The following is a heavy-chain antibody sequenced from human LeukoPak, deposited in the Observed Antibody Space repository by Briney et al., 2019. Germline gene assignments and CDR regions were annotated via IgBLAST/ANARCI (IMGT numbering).Heavy chain of an antibody. D-gene: IGHD2-2*01. J-gene: IGHJ5*02. Sequence: GGSLRLSCAASGFTFSSYEMNWVRRAPGKGLEWVSYISSSGSTIYYADSVKGRFTISRDNAKNSLYLQMNSLRAEDTAVYYCARGNPYCSSTSCYHWFDPWGQGTLVTVSS. CDR1: GFTFSSYE. CDR3: ARGNPYCSSTSCYHWFDP. CDR2: ISSSGSTI. V-gene: IGHV3-48*03.